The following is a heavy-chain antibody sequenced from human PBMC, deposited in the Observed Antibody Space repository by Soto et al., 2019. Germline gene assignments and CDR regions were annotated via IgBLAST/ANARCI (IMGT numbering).Heavy chain of an antibody. D-gene: IGHD5-12*01. CDR2: INPSGGST. J-gene: IGHJ4*02. V-gene: IGHV1-46*01. Sequence: GASLNVSCKASGYTFTSYYMHWVRQAPGQGLEWMGIINPSGGSTSYAQKFQGRVTMTRDTSTSTVYMELSSLRSEDTAVYYCARGRGSGDGYNYVAYWGQGTLVTVSS. CDR3: ARGRGSGDGYNYVAY. CDR1: GYTFTSYY.